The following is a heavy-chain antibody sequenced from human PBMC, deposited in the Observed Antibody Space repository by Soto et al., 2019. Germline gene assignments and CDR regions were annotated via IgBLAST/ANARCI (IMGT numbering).Heavy chain of an antibody. D-gene: IGHD3-16*01. J-gene: IGHJ3*02. Sequence: QVQLVQSGPEVRKSGSSVRVSCKATGGTVSSHAVSWVRLAPGQGLEWIGGIIPMFGTPTYAQKFQGGVTISADEATITVFWDLRSLRSEDKAIYYCARSRIMAEFNDDGATYHGLDIWGQGTMVTGSS. V-gene: IGHV1-69*01. CDR2: IIPMFGTP. CDR3: ARSRIMAEFNDDGATYHGLDI. CDR1: GGTVSSHA.